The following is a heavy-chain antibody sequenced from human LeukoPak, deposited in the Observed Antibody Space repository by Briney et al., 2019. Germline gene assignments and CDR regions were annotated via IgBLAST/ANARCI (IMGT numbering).Heavy chain of an antibody. CDR1: GFTFSSYA. CDR2: ISSNGGST. J-gene: IGHJ3*02. D-gene: IGHD2-15*01. V-gene: IGHV3-64*01. Sequence: PGGSLRLSCAASGFTFSSYAMHWVRQAPGRGLEYVSAISSNGGSTYYANSVKGRFTVSRDNSKNTLYLQMGSLRAEDMAVYYCARGEDQSRVGYAFDIWGQGTMVTVSS. CDR3: ARGEDQSRVGYAFDI.